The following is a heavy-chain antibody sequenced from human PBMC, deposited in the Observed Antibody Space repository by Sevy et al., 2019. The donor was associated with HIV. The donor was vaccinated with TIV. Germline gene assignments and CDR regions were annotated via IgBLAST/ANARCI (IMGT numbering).Heavy chain of an antibody. V-gene: IGHV3-33*08. CDR1: GFTFSSYV. Sequence: GESLKISCAASGFTFSSYVMHWVRQAPGKGLEWVALIWYDGTIKYYADSVKGRFTISRDNSKDTLFLQMNSLTPEDTVVYYCAGGGGYCGGDCYSIDYWGQGAMVTVSS. CDR2: IWYDGTIK. D-gene: IGHD2-21*02. CDR3: AGGGGYCGGDCYSIDY. J-gene: IGHJ4*02.